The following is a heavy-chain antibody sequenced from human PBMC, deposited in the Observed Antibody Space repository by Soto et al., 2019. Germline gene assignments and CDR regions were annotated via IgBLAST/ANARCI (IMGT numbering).Heavy chain of an antibody. V-gene: IGHV4-30-4*01. Sequence: SGSLSLTCAVSGGSISSGDYYWSWIRQPPGKGLEWIGYVYYSGSTYYNPSLKSRVTISVDPSKNQFSLKLSSVTAADTAVYYCARAEDYYDSSGYPTTLIDYWGQGTLVTVS. J-gene: IGHJ4*02. CDR3: ARAEDYYDSSGYPTTLIDY. CDR1: GGSISSGDYY. D-gene: IGHD3-22*01. CDR2: VYYSGST.